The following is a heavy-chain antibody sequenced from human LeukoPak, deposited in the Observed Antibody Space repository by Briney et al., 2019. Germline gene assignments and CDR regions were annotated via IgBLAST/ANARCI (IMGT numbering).Heavy chain of an antibody. CDR1: GFTFSDYW. CDR2: IKVDGTEK. V-gene: IGHV3-7*01. D-gene: IGHD1-14*01. Sequence: PGGSLRLSYAASGFTFSDYWMSWVRQAPGKGPEWVANIKVDGTEKNYVYSVKGRFTISRDNAKNSLYLQMNSLSAEDTAVYYCTRDNNRHFDYWGQGTLVTVSS. CDR3: TRDNNRHFDY. J-gene: IGHJ4*02.